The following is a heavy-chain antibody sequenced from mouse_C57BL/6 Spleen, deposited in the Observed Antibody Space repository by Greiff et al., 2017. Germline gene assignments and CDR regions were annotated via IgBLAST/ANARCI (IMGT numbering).Heavy chain of an antibody. V-gene: IGHV3-6*01. J-gene: IGHJ4*01. Sequence: EVQLQQSGPGLVKPSQSLSLTCSVTGYSITSGYYWNWIRQFPGNKLEWMGYISYDGSNNYNPSLKNRISITRDTSKNQFFLKLNSVTTEDTATYYCAREETTVMDYWGQGTSVTVSS. CDR2: ISYDGSN. CDR1: GYSITSGYY. D-gene: IGHD1-1*01. CDR3: AREETTVMDY.